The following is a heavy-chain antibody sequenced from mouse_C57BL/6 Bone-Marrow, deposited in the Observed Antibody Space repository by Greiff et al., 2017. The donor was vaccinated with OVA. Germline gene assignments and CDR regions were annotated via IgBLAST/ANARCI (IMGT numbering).Heavy chain of an antibody. Sequence: QVHVKQSGAELVKPGASVKLSCKASGYTFTEYTIHWVKQRSGQGLEWIGWFYPGSGSIKYNEKFKDKATLTADKSSSTVYMELSRLTSEDSAVYFCARHGPPYYGNSHWYVDVWGTGTTVTVSS. V-gene: IGHV1-62-2*01. D-gene: IGHD2-10*01. J-gene: IGHJ1*03. CDR1: GYTFTEYT. CDR2: FYPGSGSI. CDR3: ARHGPPYYGNSHWYVDV.